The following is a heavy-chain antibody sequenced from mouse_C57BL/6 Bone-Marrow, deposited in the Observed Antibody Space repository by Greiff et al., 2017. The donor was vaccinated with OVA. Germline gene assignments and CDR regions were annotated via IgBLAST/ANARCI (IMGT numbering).Heavy chain of an antibody. J-gene: IGHJ4*01. V-gene: IGHV5-15*04. CDR3: ARRERHYAMDY. CDR2: ISNLAYSI. Sequence: EVKLMESGGGLVQPGGSLKLSCAASGFTFSDYGMAWVRQAPRKGPEWVAFISNLAYSIYYADTVTGRFTISRENAKNTLYLEMSSLRSEDTAMYYCARRERHYAMDYWGQGTSVTVSS. CDR1: GFTFSDYG.